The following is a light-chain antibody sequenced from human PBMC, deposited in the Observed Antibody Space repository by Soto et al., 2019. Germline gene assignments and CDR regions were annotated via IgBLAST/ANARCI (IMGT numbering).Light chain of an antibody. CDR2: EVS. Sequence: QSALTQPASVSGSPGQSITISCTGTSSDVGDYNYGSWYQQHPGKVPKVIIYEVSNRPSGVSNRFSGSKSGNTASLTISGLQAEDESEYYCCSYSNCGTQVLGGGTKLTVL. CDR3: CSYSNCGTQV. V-gene: IGLV2-14*01. CDR1: SSDVGDYNY. J-gene: IGLJ2*01.